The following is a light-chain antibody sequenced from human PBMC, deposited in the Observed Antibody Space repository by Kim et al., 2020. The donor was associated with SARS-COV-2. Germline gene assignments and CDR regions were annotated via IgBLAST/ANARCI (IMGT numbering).Light chain of an antibody. CDR3: QSYDSSTWV. CDR2: EDN. J-gene: IGLJ3*02. CDR1: GGRMASHY. V-gene: IGLV6-57*03. Sequence: GKTGPLPCTRRGGRMASHYVQWYQQGPGSAPTTVIYEDNQRPSGVPGRFSGSIDSSSNAASLTISGLKTEDEAGYCCQSYDSSTWVFGGGTQLTVL.